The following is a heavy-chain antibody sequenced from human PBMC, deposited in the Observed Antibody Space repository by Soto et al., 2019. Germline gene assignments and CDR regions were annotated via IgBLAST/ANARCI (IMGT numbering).Heavy chain of an antibody. D-gene: IGHD6-19*01. J-gene: IGHJ4*02. CDR1: GFTFSSYA. Sequence: EVQLLESGGGLVQPGGSLRLSCAASGFTFSSYAMSWVRQAPGKGLEWVSAISGSGGSTYYADSVKGRFTIASDISKNTLHLQMNSLRAEDTAVYYCAKSGGAVAGAPGGFDYWGQGTLVTASS. V-gene: IGHV3-23*01. CDR3: AKSGGAVAGAPGGFDY. CDR2: ISGSGGST.